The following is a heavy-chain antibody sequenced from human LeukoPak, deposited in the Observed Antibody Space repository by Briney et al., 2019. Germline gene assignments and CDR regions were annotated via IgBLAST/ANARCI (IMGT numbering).Heavy chain of an antibody. V-gene: IGHV3-30-3*01. J-gene: IGHJ6*02. CDR1: GFTFSSYA. Sequence: GGSLRLSCAASGFTFSSYAMHWVRQAPGKGLEWVAVISYDGSNKYYADSVKGRFTISRDNSKNTLYLQMNSLRAEDTAVYYCARCGSYSYGLYYYYGMDVWGQGTTVTVSS. CDR2: ISYDGSNK. D-gene: IGHD5-18*01. CDR3: ARCGSYSYGLYYYYGMDV.